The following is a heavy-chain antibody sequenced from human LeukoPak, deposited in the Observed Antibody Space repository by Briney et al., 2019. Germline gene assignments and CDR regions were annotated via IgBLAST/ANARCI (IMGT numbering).Heavy chain of an antibody. V-gene: IGHV4-34*01. CDR1: GGSFSGYY. Sequence: SETLSLTCAVYGGSFSGYYWSWIRQPPGKGLEWIGEINHSGSTNYNPSLKSRVTMSVDTSKNQFSLKLSSVTAADTAVYYCARGYSNYAPWGQGTLVTVSS. J-gene: IGHJ5*02. CDR3: ARGYSNYAP. D-gene: IGHD4-11*01. CDR2: INHSGST.